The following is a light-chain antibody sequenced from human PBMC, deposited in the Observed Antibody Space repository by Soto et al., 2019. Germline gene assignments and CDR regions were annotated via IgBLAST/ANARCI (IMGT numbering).Light chain of an antibody. Sequence: SSELTQPLSVSVALGRTATIPCGGNNIGNKNVHWYQQKPGQAPVLVIYRDYNRPSGITERFSGSNSGNTATLTISRAQVGDESDFYCQVWDGNTVVFGGGTKVTVL. CDR3: QVWDGNTVV. J-gene: IGLJ2*01. CDR1: NIGNKN. V-gene: IGLV3-9*01. CDR2: RDY.